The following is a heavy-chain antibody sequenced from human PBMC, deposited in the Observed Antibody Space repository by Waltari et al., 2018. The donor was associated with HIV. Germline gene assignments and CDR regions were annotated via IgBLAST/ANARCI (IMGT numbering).Heavy chain of an antibody. V-gene: IGHV3-23*01. Sequence: EVQLLESGGGLVQPGASLRLSCAASGFRFSNYAMSWVRQAPGEGLEWVAVVRDVDSTYYVDSVKGRFIISRDDSKDTLYLQMNSLRVEDTAVYYCAKDDRATRGLDNWGQGTLVTVSS. CDR3: AKDDRATRGLDN. CDR2: VRDVDST. D-gene: IGHD5-12*01. J-gene: IGHJ4*02. CDR1: GFRFSNYA.